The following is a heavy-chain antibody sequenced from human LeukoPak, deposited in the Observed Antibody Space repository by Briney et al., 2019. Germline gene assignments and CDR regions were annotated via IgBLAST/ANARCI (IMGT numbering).Heavy chain of an antibody. CDR2: ISAYNGNT. V-gene: IGHV1-18*01. Sequence: GASVKVSCKASGGTFSSYAISWVRQAPGQGLEWMGWISAYNGNTNYAQKVQGRVTMNTDTSTSTVYMELGSLRSDDTAVYYCARVSDSSGYPALDYWGQGTLVTVSS. D-gene: IGHD3-22*01. J-gene: IGHJ4*02. CDR1: GGTFSSYA. CDR3: ARVSDSSGYPALDY.